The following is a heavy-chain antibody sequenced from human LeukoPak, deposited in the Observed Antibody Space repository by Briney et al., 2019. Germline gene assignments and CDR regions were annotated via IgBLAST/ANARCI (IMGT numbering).Heavy chain of an antibody. CDR2: ISGSGGGT. Sequence: PGGSLRLSCAVSGITLSNYGMSWVRQAPGKGLEWVAGISGSGGGTVYADSVKGRFTISRDNPKNTLYLQMNSRRAEDTAVYFCAKRGVVIRVVLVGFHKEAYYFDSWGQGALVTVSS. J-gene: IGHJ4*02. CDR1: GITLSNYG. D-gene: IGHD3-10*01. V-gene: IGHV3-23*01. CDR3: AKRGVVIRVVLVGFHKEAYYFDS.